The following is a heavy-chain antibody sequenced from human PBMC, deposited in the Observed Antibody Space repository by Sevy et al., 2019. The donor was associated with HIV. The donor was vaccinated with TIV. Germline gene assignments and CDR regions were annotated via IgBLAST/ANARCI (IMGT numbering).Heavy chain of an antibody. J-gene: IGHJ6*02. CDR2: IYSGGST. V-gene: IGHV3-53*01. Sequence: GGSLRLSCAASGFTVSSNYMSWIRQAPGKGLEWVSVIYSGGSTYYADSVKGRFTISRDNSKNTLYLQMNSLRADDTAVYYCARVNCSCGSCYYYYGMDVWGQGTTVTVSS. CDR1: GFTVSSNY. CDR3: ARVNCSCGSCYYYYGMDV. D-gene: IGHD2-15*01.